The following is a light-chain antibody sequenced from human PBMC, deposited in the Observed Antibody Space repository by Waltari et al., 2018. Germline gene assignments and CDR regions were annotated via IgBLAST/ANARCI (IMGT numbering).Light chain of an antibody. CDR3: QKYDISPFT. CDR1: QGISNY. CDR2: AAS. J-gene: IGKJ3*01. Sequence: DIQMTQSPSSLSASVGDRVTITCRASQGISNYFAWYQQKAGKVPKLLISAASTLQSGVPSRFSGSGSGTDFTLTISSLQPEDVAIYYCQKYDISPFTFGPGTKVHI. V-gene: IGKV1-27*01.